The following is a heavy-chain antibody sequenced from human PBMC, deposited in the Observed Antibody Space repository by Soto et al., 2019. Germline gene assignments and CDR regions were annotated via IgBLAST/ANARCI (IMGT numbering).Heavy chain of an antibody. CDR1: GFTFSSYA. D-gene: IGHD4-4*01. CDR3: AKDLDDYSSAIDF. J-gene: IGHJ4*02. V-gene: IGHV3-30-3*01. Sequence: GGSLRLSCAASGFTFSSYAMHWVRQAPGKGLEWVAVISYDGSNKYYADSVKGRFTISRDNSKNTLYLEMNSLRAEDTAVYYCAKDLDDYSSAIDFWGQGTLVTVSS. CDR2: ISYDGSNK.